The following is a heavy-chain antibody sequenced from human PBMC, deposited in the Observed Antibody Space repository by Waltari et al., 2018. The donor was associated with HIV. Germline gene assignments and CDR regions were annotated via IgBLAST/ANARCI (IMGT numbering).Heavy chain of an antibody. D-gene: IGHD3-22*01. CDR1: GGSISSSNW. CDR2: IYHSGTT. Sequence: QVQLQESGPGLVKPSGTLSLTCAVSGGSISSSNWWSWVRQPPGKGLEWIGEIYHSGTTNYNPSLKSRVTISVDKSKNQFSLKLSSVTAADTAVYYCAREWYYYDSSGYYYLDYFDYWGQGTLVTVSS. V-gene: IGHV4-4*02. CDR3: AREWYYYDSSGYYYLDYFDY. J-gene: IGHJ4*02.